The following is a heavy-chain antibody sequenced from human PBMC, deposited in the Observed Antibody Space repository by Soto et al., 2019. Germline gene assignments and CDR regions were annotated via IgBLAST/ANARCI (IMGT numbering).Heavy chain of an antibody. D-gene: IGHD6-6*01. CDR2: IIPILGIA. Sequence: SVKVSCKASGGTFSSYTISWVRQAPGQGLEWMGRIIPILGIANYAQKFQGRVTITADKSTSTAYMELSSLRSEDTAVYYCANLGGDYSSSSWFDPWGQGTLVTVSS. CDR1: GGTFSSYT. J-gene: IGHJ5*02. CDR3: ANLGGDYSSSSWFDP. V-gene: IGHV1-69*02.